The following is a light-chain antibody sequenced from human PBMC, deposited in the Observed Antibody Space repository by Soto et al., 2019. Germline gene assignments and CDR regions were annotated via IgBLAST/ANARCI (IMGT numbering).Light chain of an antibody. CDR1: QSVSSN. V-gene: IGKV3D-15*01. CDR3: QQYHNWPIT. J-gene: IGKJ5*01. Sequence: EVVMTQSTTTLSVSPGERATLPCRASQSVSSNLAWDQQKPGQAPRIIMYDASTRATGIPARFSGSGSGTEFTLTISSLQSEDFAVYYCQQYHNWPITFGQGTRLEIK. CDR2: DAS.